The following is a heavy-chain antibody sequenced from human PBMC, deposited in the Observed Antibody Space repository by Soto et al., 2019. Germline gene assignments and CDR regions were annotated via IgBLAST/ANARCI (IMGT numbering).Heavy chain of an antibody. J-gene: IGHJ4*02. D-gene: IGHD6-19*01. V-gene: IGHV3-64D*06. CDR1: GLTFNAFA. CDR2: ISSNGGNT. Sequence: GGSLRLSCPASGLTFNAFAMHWVRQTPGKGLEFVSAISSNGGNTYYADSVKGRFAISRDNSKNTLYLQMYSLRPEDTALYYCVKEGYMRSDWYGQFDCWGQGTLVTVSS. CDR3: VKEGYMRSDWYGQFDC.